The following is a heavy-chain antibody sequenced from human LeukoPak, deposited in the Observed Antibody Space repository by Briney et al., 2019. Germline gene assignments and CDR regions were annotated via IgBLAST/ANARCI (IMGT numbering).Heavy chain of an antibody. D-gene: IGHD3-22*01. V-gene: IGHV3-74*03. CDR1: GFNFNNYW. CDR2: INREGTST. Sequence: GGSLRLSCAASGFNFNNYWMHWVRQAPGEGLMWVSRINREGTSTKYADSVKGRFTISRDNAKNALYLQMNSLRAEDTAVYYCASAISPSDGSAYYSLDYFDYWGQGLLVTVSS. CDR3: ASAISPSDGSAYYSLDYFDY. J-gene: IGHJ4*02.